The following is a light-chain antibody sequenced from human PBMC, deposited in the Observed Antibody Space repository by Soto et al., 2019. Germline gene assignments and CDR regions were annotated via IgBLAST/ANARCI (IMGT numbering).Light chain of an antibody. CDR2: DVS. CDR1: SSDVGDYNY. J-gene: IGLJ1*01. Sequence: QSALTQPRSVSGSPGQSVTISCTGTSSDVGDYNYVSWYQQHPGKAPKLMIYDVSKRPSGVPDRFSGSKSGNTASLTISGLQAEDEAEYECGSYAGRDSLYVFGTGTKLTVL. V-gene: IGLV2-11*01. CDR3: GSYAGRDSLYV.